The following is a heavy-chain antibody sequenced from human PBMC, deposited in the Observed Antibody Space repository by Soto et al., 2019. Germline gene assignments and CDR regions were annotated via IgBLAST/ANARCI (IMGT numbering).Heavy chain of an antibody. D-gene: IGHD2-15*01. CDR1: GFTFDDYA. J-gene: IGHJ2*01. V-gene: IGHV3-9*01. CDR3: ARRYCSGGSCYRWYFDL. CDR2: ISWNSGSI. Sequence: GGSLRLSCAASGFTFDDYAMHWVRQAPGKGLEWVSGISWNSGSIGYADSVKGRFTISRDNAKNSLYLQMNSLRAEDTALYYCARRYCSGGSCYRWYFDLWGRGTLVTVSS.